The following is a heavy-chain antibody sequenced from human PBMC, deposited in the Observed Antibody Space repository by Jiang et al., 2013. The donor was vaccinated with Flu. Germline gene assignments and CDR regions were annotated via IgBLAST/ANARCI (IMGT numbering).Heavy chain of an antibody. CDR3: ARPGGPTVMDAFDL. D-gene: IGHD4-11*01. J-gene: IGHJ3*01. CDR2: VYESDV. CDR1: GYSFSNYW. Sequence: GAEVKKPGESLKISCKGLGYSFSNYWIGWVRQKPGKGLEWMGIVYESDVFYSPSFQGQVTISADESISTTYIHWSNLKASDTAMYFCARPGGPTVMDAFDLWGPGTMVTVSS. V-gene: IGHV5-51*01.